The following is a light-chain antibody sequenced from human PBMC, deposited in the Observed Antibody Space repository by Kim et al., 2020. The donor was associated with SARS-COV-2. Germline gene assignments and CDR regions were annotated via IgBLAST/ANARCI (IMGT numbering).Light chain of an antibody. CDR3: AAWDDTLNGPV. Sequence: QPVLTQPPAVSGTPGQSVTISCSGSSSNIGRNYVYWYRQLPGTAPKLLIYRNTQRTSGVPDRFSGSKSGTSAPLAISGLRSEDEADYYCAAWDDTLNGPVFGGGTQLTVL. V-gene: IGLV1-47*01. CDR1: SSNIGRNY. CDR2: RNT. J-gene: IGLJ3*02.